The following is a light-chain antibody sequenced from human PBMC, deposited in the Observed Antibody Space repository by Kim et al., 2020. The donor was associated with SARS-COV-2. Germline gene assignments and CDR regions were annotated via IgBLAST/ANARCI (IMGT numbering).Light chain of an antibody. CDR3: QKSDSAPWT. Sequence: ASGGDRVTITCRASQDISNYLAWYQQKPGGVPTLLIYAASTLQSGVPSRFSGSGSGTDFTLTISGLQPEDVAIYYCQKSDSAPWTFGQGTKVDIK. V-gene: IGKV1-27*01. J-gene: IGKJ1*01. CDR1: QDISNY. CDR2: AAS.